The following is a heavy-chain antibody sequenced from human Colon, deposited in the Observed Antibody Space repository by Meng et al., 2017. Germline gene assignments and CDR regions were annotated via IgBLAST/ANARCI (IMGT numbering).Heavy chain of an antibody. V-gene: IGHV4-30-4*01. CDR3: ARDRKHYGERGWFDP. D-gene: IGHD4-17*01. Sequence: LQGAGPGLGPPSTTRSPPCTDAGGSISSGDYYWSWIRQPPGKGLEWIGYIYYSGSTYSNASLKSRVTISIDRSKNQFSLKLSSVTAADTAVYYCARDRKHYGERGWFDPWGQGTLVTVSS. J-gene: IGHJ5*02. CDR2: IYYSGST. CDR1: GGSISSGDYY.